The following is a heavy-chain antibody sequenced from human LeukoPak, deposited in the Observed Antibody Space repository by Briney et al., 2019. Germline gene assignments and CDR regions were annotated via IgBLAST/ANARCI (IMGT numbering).Heavy chain of an antibody. D-gene: IGHD6-13*01. CDR1: GGSISSHY. Sequence: PSETLSLTCTVSGGSISSHYWSWIRRPPGKGLEWIGYIYYSGSTNYNPSLKSRVTISVDTSKNQFSLKLSSVTAADTAVYYCARVRGSSWYYYYYYYMDVWGKGTTVTVSS. J-gene: IGHJ6*03. CDR3: ARVRGSSWYYYYYYYMDV. V-gene: IGHV4-59*11. CDR2: IYYSGST.